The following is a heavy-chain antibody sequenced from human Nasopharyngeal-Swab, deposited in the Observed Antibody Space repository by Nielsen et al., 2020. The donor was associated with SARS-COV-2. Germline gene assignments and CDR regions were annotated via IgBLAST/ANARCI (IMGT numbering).Heavy chain of an antibody. CDR2: IYHSGST. D-gene: IGHD1-26*01. V-gene: IGHV4-4*01. CDR3: ARDVVGATTTDAFDI. J-gene: IGHJ3*02. CDR1: GGSISSSNW. Sequence: GSLRLSCAVSGGSISSSNWWSWVRQPPGKGREWIGAIYHSGSTNYNPSLKSRVTISVDESKNQFSLKLSSVTAADTAVYFCARDVVGATTTDAFDIWGQGTMVTVSS.